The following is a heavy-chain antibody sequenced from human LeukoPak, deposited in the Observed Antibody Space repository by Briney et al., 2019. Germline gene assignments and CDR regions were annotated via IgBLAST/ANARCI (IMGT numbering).Heavy chain of an antibody. CDR1: GGSISSYY. D-gene: IGHD1-26*01. CDR3: ARGGSYGAYLNY. Sequence: SETLSLTCTVSGGSISSYYWSWIRQAPGKGLEWIGYIYYSGNTNTYNPSLKSRATISLYTSRKYFSLELRSVTAADTAVYYCARGGSYGAYLNYWGQGALVIVSS. CDR2: IYYSGNT. V-gene: IGHV4-59*01. J-gene: IGHJ4*02.